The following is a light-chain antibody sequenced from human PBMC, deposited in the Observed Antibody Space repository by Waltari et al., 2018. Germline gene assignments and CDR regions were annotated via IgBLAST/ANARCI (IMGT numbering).Light chain of an antibody. CDR3: SSYTTTSTYV. Sequence: QSALTQPASVSGSPGQSITVSCTGPSSDVGGYNSVSWYQLHPGKAPKLIIYEVTKRPSWISNRFSGSKSGNTASLTISGLQTEDEADYYCSSYTTTSTYVFGSGTKVTVL. CDR1: SSDVGGYNS. V-gene: IGLV2-14*01. CDR2: EVT. J-gene: IGLJ1*01.